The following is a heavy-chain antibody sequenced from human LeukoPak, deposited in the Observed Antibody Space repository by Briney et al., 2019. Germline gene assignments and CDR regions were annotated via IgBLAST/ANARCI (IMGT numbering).Heavy chain of an antibody. CDR3: ARDISPGYYDSSGYWGGFDY. D-gene: IGHD3-22*01. Sequence: GGSLRLSCAASGFTFSSYWMSWVRQAPGKGLEWVANIKQDGSEKYYVDSVKGRFTISRDNAKNSLYLQMNSLRAEDTAVYYCARDISPGYYDSSGYWGGFDYWGQGTLVTVSS. V-gene: IGHV3-7*01. J-gene: IGHJ4*02. CDR2: IKQDGSEK. CDR1: GFTFSSYW.